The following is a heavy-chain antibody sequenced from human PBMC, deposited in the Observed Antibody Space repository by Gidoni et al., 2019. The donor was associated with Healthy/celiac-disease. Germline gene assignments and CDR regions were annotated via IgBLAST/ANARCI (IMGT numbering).Heavy chain of an antibody. CDR3: ARDPNYYDSSGYYSD. CDR1: GCTFSSYG. V-gene: IGHV3-33*01. CDR2: IWYDGSNK. Sequence: QVQLVESGGGVVQPGRSLRLSWAASGCTFSSYGRHWVRQAPGKGRGWVAFIWYDGSNKYYADSVKGRFTISRDNSKNTLYLQMNSLRAEDTAVYYCARDPNYYDSSGYYSDWGQGTLVTVSS. J-gene: IGHJ4*02. D-gene: IGHD3-22*01.